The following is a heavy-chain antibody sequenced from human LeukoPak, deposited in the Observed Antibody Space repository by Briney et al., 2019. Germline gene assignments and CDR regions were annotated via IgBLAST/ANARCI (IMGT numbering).Heavy chain of an antibody. D-gene: IGHD2-2*01. CDR2: IYTSGST. V-gene: IGHV4-4*07. Sequence: PSETLSLTCTVSGGSISSYYWSWIRQPAGKGLEWIGRIYTSGSTNYNPSLKSRVTISVDRSKNQFSLKLSSVTAADTAVYYCARVGGGYCSSTSCSNWFDPWGQGTLVTVSS. CDR1: GGSISSYY. CDR3: ARVGGGYCSSTSCSNWFDP. J-gene: IGHJ5*02.